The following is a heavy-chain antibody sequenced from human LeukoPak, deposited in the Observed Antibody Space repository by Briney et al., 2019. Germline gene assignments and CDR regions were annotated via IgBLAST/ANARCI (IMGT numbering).Heavy chain of an antibody. CDR2: ISYDGSNK. Sequence: RGSLRLSCAASGFNFRNYGMHWVRQAPGKGLEWVAIISYDGSNKYYADSVKGRFTISRDNSKNTLYLQMNSLRAEDTAVYYCARDRSPWETRNPDSFDIWGQGTMVTVSS. CDR3: ARDRSPWETRNPDSFDI. D-gene: IGHD1-14*01. CDR1: GFNFRNYG. J-gene: IGHJ3*02. V-gene: IGHV3-30*03.